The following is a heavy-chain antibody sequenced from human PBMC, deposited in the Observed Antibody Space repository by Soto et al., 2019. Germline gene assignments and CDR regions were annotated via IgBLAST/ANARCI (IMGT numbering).Heavy chain of an antibody. J-gene: IGHJ6*02. CDR3: ARGLSTPRPYSYGPHYYYYGMDV. CDR1: GGTFSSYA. Sequence: QVQLVQSGAEVKKPGSSVKVSCKASGGTFSSYAISWVRQAPGQGLEWMGGTIPIFGTANYAQKCQGRVTITADESTSTDYMELSSLRSEDTAVYYCARGLSTPRPYSYGPHYYYYGMDVWGQGTTVTVSS. CDR2: TIPIFGTA. V-gene: IGHV1-69*01. D-gene: IGHD5-18*01.